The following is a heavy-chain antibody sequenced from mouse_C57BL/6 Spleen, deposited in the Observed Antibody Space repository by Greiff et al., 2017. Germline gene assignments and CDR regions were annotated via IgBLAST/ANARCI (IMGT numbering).Heavy chain of an antibody. D-gene: IGHD2-1*01. CDR2: INYDGSST. J-gene: IGHJ1*03. CDR1: GFTFSDYY. V-gene: IGHV5-16*01. CDR3: ARESSTMGYFDV. Sequence: EVKLVESEGGLVQPGSSMKLSCTASGFTFSDYYMAWVRQVPEKGLEWVANINYDGSSTYYLDSLKSRFIISRDNAKNILYLQMSSLKSEDTATYYCARESSTMGYFDVWGTGTTVTVSS.